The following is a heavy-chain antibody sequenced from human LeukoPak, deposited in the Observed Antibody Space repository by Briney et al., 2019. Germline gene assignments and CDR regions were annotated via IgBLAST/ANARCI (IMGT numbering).Heavy chain of an antibody. Sequence: PGGSLRLSCAASGFTFSSYSMNWVRQAPGKGLEWVSSISSSSSYIYYADSVKGRFTISRDNAKNSLYLQMNSLRAEDTAVYYCARDDTRTTRDGYRVFFDYWGQGTLVTVSS. CDR2: ISSSSSYI. J-gene: IGHJ4*02. CDR3: ARDDTRTTRDGYRVFFDY. D-gene: IGHD5-24*01. CDR1: GFTFSSYS. V-gene: IGHV3-21*01.